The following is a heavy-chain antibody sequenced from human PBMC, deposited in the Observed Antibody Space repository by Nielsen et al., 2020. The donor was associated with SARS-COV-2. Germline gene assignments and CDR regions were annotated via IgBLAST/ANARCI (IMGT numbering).Heavy chain of an antibody. J-gene: IGHJ4*02. Sequence: VRQMPGKGLEWVAVISYDGSNKYYADSVKGRFTISRDNSKNTLYLQMNSLRAEDTAVYYCAKESAGSGEYTYWGQGTLVTVSS. V-gene: IGHV3-30*18. CDR3: AKESAGSGEYTY. D-gene: IGHD3-10*01. CDR2: ISYDGSNK.